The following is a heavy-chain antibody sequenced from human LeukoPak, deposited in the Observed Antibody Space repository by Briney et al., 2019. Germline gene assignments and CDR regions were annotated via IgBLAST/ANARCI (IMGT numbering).Heavy chain of an antibody. CDR3: ARGAGYDSSGYLMVDDAFDI. CDR2: TRNKANSYTT. J-gene: IGHJ3*02. D-gene: IGHD3-22*01. CDR1: GFTYSDHY. Sequence: PGGSLRLSCAASGFTYSDHYMDLVRQAAGKGLEWVGRTRNKANSYTTEYAASVKGRFTISRDDSKNSLYLQMNSLKTEDTAVYYCARGAGYDSSGYLMVDDAFDIWGQGTMVTVSS. V-gene: IGHV3-72*01.